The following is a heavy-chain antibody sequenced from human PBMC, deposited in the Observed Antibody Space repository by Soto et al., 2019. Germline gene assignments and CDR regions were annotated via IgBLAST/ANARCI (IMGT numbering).Heavy chain of an antibody. CDR3: ARELIVATISLGFDI. CDR1: GFTFSSYS. Sequence: GGSLRLCCAASGFTFSSYSMNWVRQAPGKGLEWVSSISSSSSYIYYADSVKGRFTISRDNAKNSLYLQMNSLRAEDTAVYYCARELIVATISLGFDIWGQGTMVTVSS. D-gene: IGHD5-12*01. V-gene: IGHV3-21*01. J-gene: IGHJ3*02. CDR2: ISSSSSYI.